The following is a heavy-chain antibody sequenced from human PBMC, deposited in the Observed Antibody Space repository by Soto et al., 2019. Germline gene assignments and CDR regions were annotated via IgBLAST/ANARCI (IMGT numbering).Heavy chain of an antibody. CDR1: GYTFTNNV. Sequence: ASVKVSCKASGYTFTNNVINWVRQAPGQGLEWLGWISPYDGNTKYAQILQGRVSMTTDTSTKTAYMEVRSLRSDDTAVYYCARGGYYDSSGSRNYHYYGMNVWGQGTTVTVSS. J-gene: IGHJ6*02. D-gene: IGHD3-22*01. V-gene: IGHV1-18*01. CDR2: ISPYDGNT. CDR3: ARGGYYDSSGSRNYHYYGMNV.